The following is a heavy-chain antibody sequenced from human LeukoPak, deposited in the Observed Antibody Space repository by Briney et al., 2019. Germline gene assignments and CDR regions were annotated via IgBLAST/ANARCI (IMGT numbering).Heavy chain of an antibody. Sequence: GGSLRLSCAASGFTFSSYEMIWVRQAPGKGLEWISYISSSGSTIYYADSVKGRFTISRDNAKNSLYLQMNSLRAEDTAVYYCARGAYCSSTSCYDYYYYYMDVWGKGTTVTVSS. CDR2: ISSSGSTI. V-gene: IGHV3-48*03. CDR3: ARGAYCSSTSCYDYYYYYMDV. D-gene: IGHD2-2*01. CDR1: GFTFSSYE. J-gene: IGHJ6*03.